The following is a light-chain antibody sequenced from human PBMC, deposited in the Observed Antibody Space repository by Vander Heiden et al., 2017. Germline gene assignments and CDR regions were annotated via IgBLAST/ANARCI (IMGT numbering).Light chain of an antibody. CDR2: AAS. CDR1: QSISNH. J-gene: IGKJ2*01. CDR3: QQSYSTPHT. Sequence: NQMTQSPSSLSASVGDRVSITCRASQSISNHLNWYQQKPGKAPKVLIYAASSLESGVPSRFSGSGSGTDFTLTISSLQPEDFATYYCQQSYSTPHTFGQGSKLEIK. V-gene: IGKV1-39*01.